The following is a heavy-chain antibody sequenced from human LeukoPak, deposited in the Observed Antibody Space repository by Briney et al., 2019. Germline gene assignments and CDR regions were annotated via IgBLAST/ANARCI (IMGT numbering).Heavy chain of an antibody. CDR1: GFTFSSYG. J-gene: IGHJ4*02. CDR2: ISYDGSNK. CDR3: VKEGNYDSSGYPDY. D-gene: IGHD3-22*01. V-gene: IGHV3-30*18. Sequence: GRSLRLSWAASGFTFSSYGMHWVRQAPGKGLEWVAVISYDGSNKYYADSVKGRFTISRDNSKNTLYLQMNSLRAEDTAVYYCVKEGNYDSSGYPDYWGQGTLVTVSS.